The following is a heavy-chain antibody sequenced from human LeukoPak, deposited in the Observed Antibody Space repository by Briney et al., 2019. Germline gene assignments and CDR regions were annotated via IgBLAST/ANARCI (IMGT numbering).Heavy chain of an antibody. D-gene: IGHD2-2*01. J-gene: IGHJ4*02. Sequence: PGGSLRLSCAASGFTFSSYWMSWVRQAPGKGLEWVANIKQDGSEKYYVDSVKGRFTISRDNAKNSPYLQMNSLRAEDTAVYYCASPPDLYCSSTSCSLQDYWGQGTLVTVSS. CDR2: IKQDGSEK. CDR3: ASPPDLYCSSTSCSLQDY. V-gene: IGHV3-7*01. CDR1: GFTFSSYW.